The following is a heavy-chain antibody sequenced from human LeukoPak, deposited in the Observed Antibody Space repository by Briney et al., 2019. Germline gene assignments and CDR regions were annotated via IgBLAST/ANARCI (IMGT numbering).Heavy chain of an antibody. Sequence: ASVKVSCKASGYIFTTYAMHWVRQAPGQSLEWMGWINAGNGNTKYPQKFQGRVTITRDTSANIAYMELSSLRSEDTAVYYCATTVSAGTYRYFQHWGQGTLVTVSS. CDR3: ATTVSAGTYRYFQH. J-gene: IGHJ1*01. V-gene: IGHV1-3*01. CDR2: INAGNGNT. CDR1: GYIFTTYA. D-gene: IGHD6-13*01.